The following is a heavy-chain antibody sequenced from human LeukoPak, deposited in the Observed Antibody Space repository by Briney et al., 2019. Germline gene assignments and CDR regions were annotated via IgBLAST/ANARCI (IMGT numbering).Heavy chain of an antibody. Sequence: SVKVSCKASGYTFSSYAISWVRQAPGQGLEWMGRIIPIFGTANYAQKFQGRVTITTDESTSTAYMELSSLRSEDTAVYYCARGSNVLMVYAFDYWGQGTLVTVSS. CDR2: IIPIFGTA. J-gene: IGHJ4*02. V-gene: IGHV1-69*05. D-gene: IGHD2-8*01. CDR3: ARGSNVLMVYAFDY. CDR1: GYTFSSYA.